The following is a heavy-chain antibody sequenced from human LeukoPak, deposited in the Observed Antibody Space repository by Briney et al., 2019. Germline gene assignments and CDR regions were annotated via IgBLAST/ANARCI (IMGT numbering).Heavy chain of an antibody. V-gene: IGHV3-7*03. Sequence: GGSLRLSCAVSGFTVSNYWMTWVRQAPGKGLEWVANIKGDGSRKNCVDSLKGRFTISRDNAKNLLYLQMNSLRAEDTAVYYCATPLDYYDSSGYHQGGDWGQGTLVTVSS. CDR3: ATPLDYYDSSGYHQGGD. D-gene: IGHD3-22*01. CDR2: IKGDGSRK. J-gene: IGHJ4*02. CDR1: GFTVSNYW.